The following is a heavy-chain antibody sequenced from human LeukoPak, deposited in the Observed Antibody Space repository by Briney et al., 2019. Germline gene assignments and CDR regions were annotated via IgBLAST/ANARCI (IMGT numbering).Heavy chain of an antibody. CDR2: INSDGSST. D-gene: IGHD5-18*01. V-gene: IGHV3-74*01. CDR3: ARALGDTAMVFFDY. CDR1: GFTFSSYW. Sequence: SGGSLRLSCAASGFTFSSYWMHWVRQAPGKGLVWVSRINSDGSSTSYADSVKGRFTISRDNAKNTLYLQMNSLRAEDTAEYYCARALGDTAMVFFDYWGQGTLVTVSS. J-gene: IGHJ4*02.